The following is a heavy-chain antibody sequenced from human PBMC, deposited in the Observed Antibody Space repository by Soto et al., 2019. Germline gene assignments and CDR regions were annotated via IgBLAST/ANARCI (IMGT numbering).Heavy chain of an antibody. V-gene: IGHV1-3*01. J-gene: IGHJ6*02. CDR1: EYTFTSYA. D-gene: IGHD5-18*01. CDR3: ASLRHSPPYYYYYGMDV. Sequence: QVQLVQSGAEVKKPGASVKVSCKASEYTFTSYAMHWVRQAPGQRLEWMGWINAGNGNTKYSQKFQGRVTITRDTSASTAYMQLSSLRSDDSPVYYCASLRHSPPYYYYYGMDVWGQGTTVTVSS. CDR2: INAGNGNT.